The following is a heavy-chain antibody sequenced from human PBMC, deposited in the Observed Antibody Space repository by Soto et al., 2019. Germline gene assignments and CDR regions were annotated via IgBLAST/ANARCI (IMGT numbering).Heavy chain of an antibody. D-gene: IGHD1-26*01. Sequence: SLKISCKGSGYSVTSYWIGWVCQMPGKGLEWMGIIYPGDSDTRYSPSFQGQVTISADKSISTAYLQWSSLKASDTAMYYCARPVVGATTDLDYWGQGTLVTVSS. CDR2: IYPGDSDT. CDR3: ARPVVGATTDLDY. V-gene: IGHV5-51*01. J-gene: IGHJ4*02. CDR1: GYSVTSYW.